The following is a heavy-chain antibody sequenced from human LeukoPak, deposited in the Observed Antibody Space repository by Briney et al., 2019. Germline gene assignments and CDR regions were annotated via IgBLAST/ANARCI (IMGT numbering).Heavy chain of an antibody. CDR1: GGTFSSYA. D-gene: IGHD3-9*01. J-gene: IGHJ4*02. CDR3: ARGIPADYDILTGYHKLDY. V-gene: IGHV1-69*01. CDR2: IIPIFGTA. Sequence: ASVTVSCTASGGTFSSYAISWVRQAPGQGLEWMGGIIPIFGTANYAQKFQGRVTITADESTSTAYMELSSLRSEDTAVYYCARGIPADYDILTGYHKLDYWGQGTLVTVSS.